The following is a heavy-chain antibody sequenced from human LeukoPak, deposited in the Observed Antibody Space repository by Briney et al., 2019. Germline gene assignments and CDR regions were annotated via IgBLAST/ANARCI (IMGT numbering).Heavy chain of an antibody. J-gene: IGHJ6*02. D-gene: IGHD5-18*01. Sequence: SETLSLTCTVSGGSTSSTSFYWGWIRQPPGKGLEWIGYIYYSGSTNYNPSLKSRVTISVDTSKNQFSLKLSSVTAADTAVYYCARHSYGYNYYYGMDVWGQGTTVTVSS. CDR2: IYYSGST. CDR3: ARHSYGYNYYYGMDV. CDR1: GGSTSSTSFY. V-gene: IGHV4-61*05.